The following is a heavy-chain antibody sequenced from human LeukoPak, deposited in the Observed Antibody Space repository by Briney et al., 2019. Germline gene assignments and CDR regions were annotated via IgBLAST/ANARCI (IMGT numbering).Heavy chain of an antibody. J-gene: IGHJ4*02. D-gene: IGHD6-19*01. Sequence: SETLSLTCTVSGGSISSYYWSWIRQPPGKGLEWIGYIYYSGSTNYNPSLKSRVTISVDTSKNQFSLKLSSVTAADTAVYYCARGRIAVAGIGLVYWGQGTLVTVSS. V-gene: IGHV4-59*01. CDR1: GGSISSYY. CDR3: ARGRIAVAGIGLVY. CDR2: IYYSGST.